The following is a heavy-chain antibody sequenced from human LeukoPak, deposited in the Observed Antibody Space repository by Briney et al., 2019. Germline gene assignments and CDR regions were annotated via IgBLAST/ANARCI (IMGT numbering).Heavy chain of an antibody. D-gene: IGHD1-26*01. Sequence: GASVKVSCKASGYTFTSYGISWVRQAPGQGLEWMGWISAYNGNTNYAQKLQGRVTMTTDTSTSTAYMEPRSLRSDDTAVYYCARDLGVGAKGDYYYYMDVWGKGTTVAVSS. V-gene: IGHV1-18*01. CDR3: ARDLGVGAKGDYYYYMDV. CDR2: ISAYNGNT. J-gene: IGHJ6*03. CDR1: GYTFTSYG.